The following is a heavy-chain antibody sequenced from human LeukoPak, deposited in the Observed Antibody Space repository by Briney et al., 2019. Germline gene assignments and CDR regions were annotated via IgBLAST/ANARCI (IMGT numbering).Heavy chain of an antibody. CDR1: GYTLTELS. CDR3: ATRRGAGSGSYSRTLIAFDI. D-gene: IGHD3-10*01. Sequence: ASVKVSCKVSGYTLTELSMHWVRQAPGKGLEWMGGFDPEDGETIYAQKFQGRVTMTEDTSTDTAYMELSSLRSGDTAVYYCATRRGAGSGSYSRTLIAFDIWGQGTMVTVSS. CDR2: FDPEDGET. J-gene: IGHJ3*02. V-gene: IGHV1-24*01.